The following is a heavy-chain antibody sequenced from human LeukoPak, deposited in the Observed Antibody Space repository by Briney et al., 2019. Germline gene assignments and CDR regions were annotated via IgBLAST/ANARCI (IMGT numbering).Heavy chain of an antibody. CDR3: ARGPLAADY. CDR1: GFTFSSYS. J-gene: IGHJ4*02. V-gene: IGHV3-21*01. D-gene: IGHD6-13*01. Sequence: GGSLRLCCAASGFTFSSYSMNWVRQAPGKGLEWVSSISSSSSFIYYADSVRGRFTISRDNAKNSLYLQMNSLRAEDTAMYYCARGPLAADYWGQGTLVTVSS. CDR2: ISSSSSFI.